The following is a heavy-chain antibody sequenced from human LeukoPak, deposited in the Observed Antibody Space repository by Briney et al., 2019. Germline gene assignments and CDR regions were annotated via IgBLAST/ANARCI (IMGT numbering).Heavy chain of an antibody. V-gene: IGHV1-2*04. D-gene: IGHD4-17*01. CDR1: GYTFTGYY. J-gene: IGHJ6*02. Sequence: ASVKVSCKASGYTFTGYYMHWVRQAPGQGLEWMGWINPNSGGTNYAQKFQGWVTMTRDTSISTAYMELSRLRSDDTAVYYCARGAATFSTVTTDWYYYGMDVWGQGTTVTVSS. CDR3: ARGAATFSTVTTDWYYYGMDV. CDR2: INPNSGGT.